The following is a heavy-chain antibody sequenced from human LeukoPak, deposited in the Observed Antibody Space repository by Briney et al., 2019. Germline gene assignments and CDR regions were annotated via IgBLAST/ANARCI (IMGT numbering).Heavy chain of an antibody. CDR3: ASYSTTVTTYGMDV. Sequence: PSETLSLTCAVYGGSFSGYYWSWIRQPPGKGLEWIGEINHSGSTNYNPSLKSRVTISVDTSKNQFSLKLSSVTAADTAVYYCASYSTTVTTYGMDVWGQGTTVTVSS. CDR1: GGSFSGYY. J-gene: IGHJ6*02. D-gene: IGHD4-17*01. CDR2: INHSGST. V-gene: IGHV4-34*01.